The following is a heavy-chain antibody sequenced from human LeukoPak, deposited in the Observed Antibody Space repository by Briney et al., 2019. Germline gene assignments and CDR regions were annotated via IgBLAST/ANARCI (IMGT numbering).Heavy chain of an antibody. D-gene: IGHD3-3*01. CDR3: ARGTILRFLEWLLYLEDRPHHSADWFDP. J-gene: IGHJ5*02. CDR1: GGSFSGYY. Sequence: SETLSLTCAVCGGSFSGYYWSWIRQPPGKGLEWIGEINHSGSTNYNPSLKSRVTISVDTSKNQFSLKLSSVTAADTAVYYCARGTILRFLEWLLYLEDRPHHSADWFDPWGQGTLVTVSS. CDR2: INHSGST. V-gene: IGHV4-34*01.